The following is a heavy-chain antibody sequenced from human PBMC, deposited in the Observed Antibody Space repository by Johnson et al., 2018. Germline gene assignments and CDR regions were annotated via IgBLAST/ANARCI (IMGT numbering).Heavy chain of an antibody. Sequence: VQLVQSGGGLVKPGGSLRLSCAASGFAFSYVWMTWVRQAPGKGLEWVGRLKSKSDGETTDYAAPVKGRFTISRDDSKSTAYLQMNSLKSEDTAVYYCTTGLWFGELLSVDVWGQGTTVTVSS. CDR1: GFAFSYVW. D-gene: IGHD3-10*01. J-gene: IGHJ6*02. CDR2: LKSKSDGETT. CDR3: TTGLWFGELLSVDV. V-gene: IGHV3-15*01.